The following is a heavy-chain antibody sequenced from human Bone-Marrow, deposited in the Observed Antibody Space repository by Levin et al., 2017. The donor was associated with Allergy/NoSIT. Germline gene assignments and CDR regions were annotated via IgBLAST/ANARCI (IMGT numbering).Heavy chain of an antibody. CDR1: EFSIDNYS. CDR2: IGSRSTYI. V-gene: IGHV3-21*01. Sequence: GGSLRLSCTASEFSIDNYSMNWVRLAPGKGLEWVSSIGSRSTYIYYADSVKGRFTISRDNAKNSLFLQMNSLRDEDTAIYYCARDPEAFDIWGQGTVVTVSS. J-gene: IGHJ3*02. D-gene: IGHD1-14*01. CDR3: ARDPEAFDI.